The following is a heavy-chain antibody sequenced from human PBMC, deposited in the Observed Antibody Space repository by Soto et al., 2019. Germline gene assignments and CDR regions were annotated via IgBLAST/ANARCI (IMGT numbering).Heavy chain of an antibody. D-gene: IGHD2-2*01. J-gene: IGHJ3*02. V-gene: IGHV4-31*03. CDR3: ALGYCSSTSCYAVNAFDI. CDR1: GGSISSGGYD. Sequence: QVQLQESGPGLVKPSQTLSLTCTVSGGSISSGGYDWSWIRQHPGKGLEWMGYIYYSGSTYDNPSLKSRVTISVDTSKHQLSLKLSSVTAADTAVYYCALGYCSSTSCYAVNAFDIGGQGTMVTVSS. CDR2: IYYSGST.